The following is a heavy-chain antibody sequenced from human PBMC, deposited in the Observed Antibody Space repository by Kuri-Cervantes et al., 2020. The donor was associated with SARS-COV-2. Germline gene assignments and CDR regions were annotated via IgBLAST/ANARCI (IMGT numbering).Heavy chain of an antibody. J-gene: IGHJ4*02. CDR1: NYSISSGYY. D-gene: IGHD2-15*01. V-gene: IGHV4-38-2*02. CDR3: ARRPGQSVGFDY. Sequence: GSLRLSCTVSNYSISSGYYWGWIRQPPGKGLEWIASVYLSGSTSYSPSLKSRVTISVEKSKNQFSLKLNSVTAADTATYYCARRPGQSVGFDYWGQGTLVTVSS. CDR2: VYLSGST.